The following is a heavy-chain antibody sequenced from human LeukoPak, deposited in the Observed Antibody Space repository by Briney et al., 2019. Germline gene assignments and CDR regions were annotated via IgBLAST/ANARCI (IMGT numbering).Heavy chain of an antibody. CDR2: IYYSGST. CDR1: GDSISSYY. J-gene: IGHJ6*03. V-gene: IGHV4-59*01. CDR3: ARIYGTMDV. Sequence: TSETLSLTCTVSGDSISSYYWSWIRQPPGKGLEWIGYIYYSGSTNYNPSLKSRVTISVDTSKNQFSLKLSSVTAADTAVYYCARIYGTMDVWGKGTTVTISS. D-gene: IGHD5-12*01.